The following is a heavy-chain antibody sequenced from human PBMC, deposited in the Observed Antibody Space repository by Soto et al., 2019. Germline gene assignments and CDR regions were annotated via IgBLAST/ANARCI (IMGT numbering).Heavy chain of an antibody. V-gene: IGHV3-7*01. D-gene: IGHD3-10*01. CDR2: IKQDGSEK. CDR3: ARDRVSPNIWFGELLRSRFDP. J-gene: IGHJ5*02. CDR1: GFPFSSYW. Sequence: EVQLVESGGGLVQPGGSLRLSCAASGFPFSSYWMSWVRQAPGKGLEWVANIKQDGSEKYYVDSVKGRFTISRDNAKNSLYLQMNSLRAEDTAVYYCARDRVSPNIWFGELLRSRFDPWGQGTLVTVSS.